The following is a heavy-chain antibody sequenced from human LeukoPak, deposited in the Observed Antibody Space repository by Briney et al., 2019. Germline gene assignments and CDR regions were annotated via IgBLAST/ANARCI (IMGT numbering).Heavy chain of an antibody. D-gene: IGHD1-26*01. CDR2: ISYDGSNK. Sequence: GGSLRLSCAASGFTVSTNYMSWVRQAPGKGLEWLAVISYDGSNKYYADSVKGRFTISRDNSKNTLYLQMNSLRAEDTAVYYCAKDRSAIFDYWGQGTLVTVSS. V-gene: IGHV3-30*18. CDR1: GFTVSTNY. J-gene: IGHJ4*02. CDR3: AKDRSAIFDY.